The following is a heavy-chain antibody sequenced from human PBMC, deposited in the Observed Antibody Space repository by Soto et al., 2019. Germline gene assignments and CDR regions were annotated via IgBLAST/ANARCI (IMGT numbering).Heavy chain of an antibody. CDR1: GGSISSSNW. V-gene: IGHV4-4*02. J-gene: IGHJ6*02. CDR3: ARVVGGYYYGMDV. Sequence: QVQLQESGPGLVKPSGTLSLTCAVSGGSISSSNWWSWVRQPPGKGLEWIGEIYHSGSTNYNPSLQSRVTISVDKSKNQFSLKLRSVTAADTAVYYCARVVGGYYYGMDVWCPGTTVTVSS. CDR2: IYHSGST. D-gene: IGHD2-2*01.